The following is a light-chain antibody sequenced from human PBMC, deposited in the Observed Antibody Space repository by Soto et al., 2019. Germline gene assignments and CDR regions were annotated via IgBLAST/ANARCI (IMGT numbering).Light chain of an antibody. J-gene: IGKJ5*01. CDR2: DAS. CDR3: QQRANWHIT. Sequence: EIVLTQSPATLSLSPGDTATLSCRASQDVNGYLAWYQQKPGQAPRLLIYDASNRATGIPARFSGSGPGTDFTLTISSLEPEDFAVYYCQQRANWHITFGQGTRLEIE. V-gene: IGKV3D-11*01. CDR1: QDVNGY.